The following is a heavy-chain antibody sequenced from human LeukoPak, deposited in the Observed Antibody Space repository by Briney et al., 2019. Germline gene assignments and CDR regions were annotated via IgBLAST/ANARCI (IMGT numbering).Heavy chain of an antibody. CDR3: ARDRTFFDY. CDR1: GYTFTDYY. CDR2: INPNSGGT. D-gene: IGHD1-1*01. J-gene: IGHJ4*02. V-gene: IGHV1-2*02. Sequence: ASVKVSCKASGYTFTDYYMHWVRQAPGQGLEWMGWINPNSGGTNYAQKFQGRVTMTRDTSISSAYMELSRLRSDDTAVYYCARDRTFFDYWGQGTLVTVSS.